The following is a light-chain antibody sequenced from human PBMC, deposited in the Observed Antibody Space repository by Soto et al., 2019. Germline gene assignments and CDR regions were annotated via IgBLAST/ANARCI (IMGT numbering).Light chain of an antibody. Sequence: QSGLAQPASVSGSPGQSIPISCTGTSSDVGSYNLVSWYQQHPGKAPKLMIYEVSKRPSGVSNRFSGSKSGNTASLTISGLQAVVVADYYCCSFAGXSTYVFGPVSIVTVL. CDR1: SSDVGSYNL. CDR2: EVS. V-gene: IGLV2-23*02. CDR3: CSFAGXSTYV. J-gene: IGLJ1*01.